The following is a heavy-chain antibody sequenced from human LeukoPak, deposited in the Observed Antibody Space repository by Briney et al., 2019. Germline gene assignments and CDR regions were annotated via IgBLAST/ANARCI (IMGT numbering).Heavy chain of an antibody. J-gene: IGHJ4*02. CDR3: ARGVRIQLNDY. CDR1: GFTFNAYS. Sequence: PGGSLRLSCAASGFTFNAYSMHWVRQAPGKGLEWVSSISDSGTYIYYADSLKGRFTISRDNAKNSLYLQMNSLRAEDTAVYYCARGVRIQLNDYWGQGPLVTVSS. V-gene: IGHV3-21*01. D-gene: IGHD5-18*01. CDR2: ISDSGTYI.